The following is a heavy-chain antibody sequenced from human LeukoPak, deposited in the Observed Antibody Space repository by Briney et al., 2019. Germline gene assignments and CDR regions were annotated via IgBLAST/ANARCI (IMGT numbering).Heavy chain of an antibody. CDR2: IYYSGST. D-gene: IGHD6-13*01. V-gene: IGHV4-59*01. CDR3: ARDCGYSSSCGFDY. Sequence: PSETLSLTCTVSGGSISGYCWSWIRQPPGKGLEWIGYIYYSGSTNYNPYLESRVTMSVDTSKNQFSLKLASVTAADTAVYYCARDCGYSSSCGFDYWGQGTLVTVSS. CDR1: GGSISGYC. J-gene: IGHJ4*02.